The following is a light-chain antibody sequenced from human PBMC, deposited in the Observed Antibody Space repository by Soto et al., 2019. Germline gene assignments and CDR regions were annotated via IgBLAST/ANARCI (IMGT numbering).Light chain of an antibody. CDR3: QQYGNSWT. V-gene: IGKV3-20*01. CDR1: QGVSSTY. Sequence: EIVLTQSPGTLSLSPGERATLSCRASQGVSSTYSAWYQQKPGQAPRLLIYGTSSRATGIPDRFSGSGSGTDFTLTISRLEPEDFAVYYCQQYGNSWTFGQGTKVEVK. J-gene: IGKJ1*01. CDR2: GTS.